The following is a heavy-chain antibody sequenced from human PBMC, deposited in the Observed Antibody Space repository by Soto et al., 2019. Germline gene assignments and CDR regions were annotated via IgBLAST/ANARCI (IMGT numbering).Heavy chain of an antibody. Sequence: SETLSLTCTVSGGSISGYYWSWIRQPPGKGLEWIGEINHSGSTNYNPSLKSRVTISVDTSKNQFSLKLSSVTAADTAVYYCARDRVAPFYYGSGSYYLNWFDPWGQGTLVTVSS. CDR1: GGSISGYY. CDR2: INHSGST. J-gene: IGHJ5*02. D-gene: IGHD3-10*01. CDR3: ARDRVAPFYYGSGSYYLNWFDP. V-gene: IGHV4-34*01.